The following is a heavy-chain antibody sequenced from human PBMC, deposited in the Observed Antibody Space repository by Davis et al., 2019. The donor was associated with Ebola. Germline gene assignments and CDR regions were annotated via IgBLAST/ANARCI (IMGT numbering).Heavy chain of an antibody. J-gene: IGHJ6*03. V-gene: IGHV1-69*13. CDR3: ARVTCRGTSCYHPEVYYYYYMDV. CDR1: GGTFSSYA. Sequence: SVKVSCKASGGTFSSYAINWVRQAPGQGLEWMGGIIPIFGTANYAQNFQGRVTITADESTSTAYMELSSLRSEDTAVYYCARVTCRGTSCYHPEVYYYYYMDVWGKGTTVTVSS. D-gene: IGHD2-2*01. CDR2: IIPIFGTA.